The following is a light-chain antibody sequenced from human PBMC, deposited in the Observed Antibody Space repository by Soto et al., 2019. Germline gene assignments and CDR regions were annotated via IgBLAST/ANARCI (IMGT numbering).Light chain of an antibody. J-gene: IGKJ1*01. CDR3: HQYENWPQT. Sequence: EILMTQSPATLSVSPGERATLSCRASQSISSNLAWYQQKLGQAPRLLIYRASTRATGIPARFSGSGSGTEFTLTISSLQSEDFALYYCHQYENWPQTFGQGTKV. CDR1: QSISSN. V-gene: IGKV3-15*01. CDR2: RAS.